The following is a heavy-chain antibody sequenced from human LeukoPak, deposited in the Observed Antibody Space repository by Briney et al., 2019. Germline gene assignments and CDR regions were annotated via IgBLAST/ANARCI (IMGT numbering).Heavy chain of an antibody. CDR3: ARVWSGGSLGYFDY. CDR1: GGTFSSYA. Sequence: GASVKVSCKASGGTFSSYAISWVRQAPGQGLEWMGGIIPIFGTANYAQKFQGRVTIIADESTSTAYMELSSLRSEDTAVYYCARVWSGGSLGYFDYWGQGILVTVSS. J-gene: IGHJ4*02. D-gene: IGHD2-15*01. V-gene: IGHV1-69*13. CDR2: IIPIFGTA.